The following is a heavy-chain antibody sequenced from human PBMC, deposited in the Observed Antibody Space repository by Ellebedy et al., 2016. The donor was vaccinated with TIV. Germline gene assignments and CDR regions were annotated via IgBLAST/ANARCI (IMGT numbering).Heavy chain of an antibody. V-gene: IGHV4-34*01. CDR1: GGSFSDYC. J-gene: IGHJ2*01. D-gene: IGHD1-14*01. CDR3: VRGNRNTEHWYFDL. Sequence: SETLSLTCAVYGGSFSDYCWTWIRQPPGKGLEWIGETINSGSTHYNPSLRSRVSISEDTSKKQFSLTLNSVTAADTAVYYCVRGNRNTEHWYFDLWGRGTLVTVSS. CDR2: TINSGST.